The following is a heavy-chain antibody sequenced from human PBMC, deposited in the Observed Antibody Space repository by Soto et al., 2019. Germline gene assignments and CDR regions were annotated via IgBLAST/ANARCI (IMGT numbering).Heavy chain of an antibody. Sequence: GGSLSLSCAASGFSVSNNYMNWVRQAPGKGLEWVSVIYSGGNTYYADSVKGRFTVSRDNSENTLYLQMNSLRAEDTAVYYCTRQGVERSLDYWGQGTQVTVSS. CDR2: IYSGGNT. V-gene: IGHV3-53*01. J-gene: IGHJ4*02. CDR3: TRQGVERSLDY. CDR1: GFSVSNNY. D-gene: IGHD1-1*01.